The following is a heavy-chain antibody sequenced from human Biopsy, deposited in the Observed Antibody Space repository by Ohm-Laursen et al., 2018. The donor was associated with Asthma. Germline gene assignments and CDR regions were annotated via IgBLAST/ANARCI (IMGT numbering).Heavy chain of an antibody. Sequence: TLSLTCTVSGGSMTPTSHYWDWIRQAPGKGLEWIGYISYGGKTSYNPSLKNRVTISRDTSKNQFSLRLTSVTAADTAVYFCARRITIFGVVQKDHGMNAWGQGTTVIVSS. J-gene: IGHJ6*02. V-gene: IGHV4-39*01. CDR3: ARRITIFGVVQKDHGMNA. CDR2: ISYGGKT. D-gene: IGHD3-3*01. CDR1: GGSMTPTSHY.